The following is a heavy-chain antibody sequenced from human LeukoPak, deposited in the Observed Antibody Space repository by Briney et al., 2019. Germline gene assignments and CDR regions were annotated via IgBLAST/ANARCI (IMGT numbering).Heavy chain of an antibody. CDR3: ARDRRYYYDSSGYHYYYGMDV. CDR1: GFTFSSYS. Sequence: GGSLRLSCAASGFTFSSYSMNWVRQAPGKGLEWVSSISSSSSYIYYADSVKGRFTISRYNAKNSLYLQMNSLRAEDTAVYYCARDRRYYYDSSGYHYYYGMDVWGQGTTVTVSS. D-gene: IGHD3-22*01. V-gene: IGHV3-21*01. J-gene: IGHJ6*02. CDR2: ISSSSSYI.